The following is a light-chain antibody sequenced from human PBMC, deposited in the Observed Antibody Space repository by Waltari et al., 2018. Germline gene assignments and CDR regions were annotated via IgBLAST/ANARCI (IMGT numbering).Light chain of an antibody. J-gene: IGKJ3*01. CDR2: DTS. CDR3: QQRTDVFT. CDR1: QSIRNF. Sequence: VFTQSPATLSPSPGDRATLPCRASQSIRNFLAWYQQKPGQAPRLLIFDTSHRASGVPARFSGSGSGTDFTLTISRLGPEDFAVYYCQQRTDVFTFGPGTKVDSK. V-gene: IGKV3-11*01.